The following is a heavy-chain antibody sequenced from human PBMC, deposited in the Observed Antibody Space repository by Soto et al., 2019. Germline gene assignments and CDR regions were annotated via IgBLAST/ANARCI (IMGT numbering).Heavy chain of an antibody. CDR1: GFTFSSYA. Sequence: GWSLRLSCAASGFTFSSYAMSWVRQAPGKGLEWVSAISGSGGSTYYADSVKGRFTISRDNSKNTLYLQMNSLRAEDTAVYYCAKGIHDYGDYAPLFDPWGQGTLVTVSS. CDR3: AKGIHDYGDYAPLFDP. D-gene: IGHD4-17*01. V-gene: IGHV3-23*01. CDR2: ISGSGGST. J-gene: IGHJ5*02.